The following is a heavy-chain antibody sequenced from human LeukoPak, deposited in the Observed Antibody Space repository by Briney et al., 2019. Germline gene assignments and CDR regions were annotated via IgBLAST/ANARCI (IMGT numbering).Heavy chain of an antibody. CDR3: ARAVTTVTPTGSYFDC. CDR2: ISFDGRNQ. J-gene: IGHJ4*02. CDR1: GFTFSSYA. Sequence: GGSPRLSCAASGFTFSSYAMQWVRQPPGRGLEWVAVISFDGRNQYYADSVKGRFTISRDDSKHTLYLQMSSLRPEDTAVYYCARAVTTVTPTGSYFDCWGQGALVTVSS. D-gene: IGHD4-17*01. V-gene: IGHV3-30-3*01.